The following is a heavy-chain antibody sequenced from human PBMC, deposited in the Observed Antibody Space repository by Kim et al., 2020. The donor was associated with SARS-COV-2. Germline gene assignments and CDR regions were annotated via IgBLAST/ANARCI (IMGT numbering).Heavy chain of an antibody. V-gene: IGHV3-30*02. Sequence: GVSLRLSCAASGFTFSQYAVHWVRQAPGKGLAWVAYIGYDGRDIYYADSVKDRFTISRDNSKNTLYLQMDSLRTEDTAVYYCAKRGDHTERPGYFGNWGQGTLVTVSS. CDR1: GFTFSQYA. CDR2: IGYDGRDI. D-gene: IGHD1-1*01. J-gene: IGHJ4*02. CDR3: AKRGDHTERPGYFGN.